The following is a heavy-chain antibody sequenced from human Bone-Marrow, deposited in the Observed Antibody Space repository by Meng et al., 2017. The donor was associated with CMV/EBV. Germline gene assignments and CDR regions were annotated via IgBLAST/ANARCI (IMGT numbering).Heavy chain of an antibody. D-gene: IGHD3-10*01. Sequence: GESLKISCAASGFNFSSHWISWVRQSPGRGLEWVANIKRDGSEKNYMDSVKGRFSISRDNTKNSVYLQRNSLRDEDTAVYYCARMPMERGSLWFDPWGQGALVTVSS. CDR2: IKRDGSEK. J-gene: IGHJ5*02. V-gene: IGHV3-7*01. CDR3: ARMPMERGSLWFDP. CDR1: GFNFSSHW.